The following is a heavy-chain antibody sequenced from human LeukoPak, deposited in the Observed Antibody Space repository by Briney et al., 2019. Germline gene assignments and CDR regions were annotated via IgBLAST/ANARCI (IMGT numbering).Heavy chain of an antibody. D-gene: IGHD2-2*01. CDR1: GYTFTGYY. J-gene: IGHJ4*02. V-gene: IGHV1-2*02. CDR3: ASYSGYQLLFVGKNYHNVYFVY. CDR2: INPNSGGT. Sequence: ASVKVSCKASGYTFTGYYMHRVRQAPGQGLEWVGWINPNSGGTNYAQKFQGRVTMTRDTSISTAYMELSRLRSDDTAVYYCASYSGYQLLFVGKNYHNVYFVYWGQGTLVTVSS.